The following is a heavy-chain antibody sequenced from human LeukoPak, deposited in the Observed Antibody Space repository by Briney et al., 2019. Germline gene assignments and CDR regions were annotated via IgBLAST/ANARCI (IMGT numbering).Heavy chain of an antibody. D-gene: IGHD4-17*01. Sequence: SETLSLTCAVYGGSFSGYYWSWIRQPPGKGLEWIGGINHSGSTNYNPSLKSRVTISVDTSKNQFSLKLSSVTAADTAVYYCARGQGSADGDYYFDYWGQGTLVTVSS. CDR2: INHSGST. J-gene: IGHJ4*02. CDR3: ARGQGSADGDYYFDY. V-gene: IGHV4-34*01. CDR1: GGSFSGYY.